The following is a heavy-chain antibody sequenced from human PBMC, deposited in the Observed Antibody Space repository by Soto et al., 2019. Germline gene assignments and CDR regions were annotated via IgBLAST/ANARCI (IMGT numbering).Heavy chain of an antibody. CDR1: GGSISSSSYY. CDR2: IYYSGST. CDR3: ASPKIAFYNWFDP. Sequence: SETRSLTCTVSGGSISSSSYYWGWIRQPPEKGLEWIGSIYYSGSTYYNPSLKSRVTISVDTSKNQFSLKLSSVTAADTAVYYCASPKIAFYNWFDPWGQGTLVTVSS. D-gene: IGHD3-3*02. V-gene: IGHV4-39*01. J-gene: IGHJ5*02.